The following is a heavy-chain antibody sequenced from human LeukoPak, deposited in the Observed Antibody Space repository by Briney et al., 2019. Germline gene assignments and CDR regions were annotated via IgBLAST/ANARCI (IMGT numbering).Heavy chain of an antibody. CDR1: GFTFSSYA. V-gene: IGHV3-23*01. J-gene: IGHJ4*02. D-gene: IGHD3-16*01. Sequence: PGGSLRLSCAASGFTFSSYAMSWVRQAPGKGLEWVSGISGSGGSTYYADSVKGRFTISRDNSKNTLYLQMNSLRAEDTAVYYCAGLPMITFGGVNWGQGTLVTVSS. CDR2: ISGSGGST. CDR3: AGLPMITFGGVN.